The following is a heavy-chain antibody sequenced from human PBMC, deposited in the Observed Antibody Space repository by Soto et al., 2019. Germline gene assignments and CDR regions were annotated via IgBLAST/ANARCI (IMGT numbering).Heavy chain of an antibody. CDR3: AKDFSATVYHFDH. Sequence: QVQLVESGGGVVQPGRSLRLSCAASGFTFSSNGMHWVRQAPGKGLEWVATISFDGSNKYYAGSVKGRFTISRDNSKNTLNLQMNSLRPEDTGVYYCAKDFSATVYHFDHWGQGTPVTVSS. CDR2: ISFDGSNK. CDR1: GFTFSSNG. D-gene: IGHD6-25*01. V-gene: IGHV3-30*18. J-gene: IGHJ4*02.